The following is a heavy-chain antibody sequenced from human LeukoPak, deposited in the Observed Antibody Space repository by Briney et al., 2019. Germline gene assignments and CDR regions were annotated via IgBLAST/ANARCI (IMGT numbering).Heavy chain of an antibody. Sequence: GGSLRLSCAASGFTFSDYYMSWIRQAPRKGLEWVSYISSSGSTIYYADSVKGRFTISRDNAKNSLYLQMNSLRAEDTAVYYCARDLLYYDSSDAFDYWGQGTLVTVSS. V-gene: IGHV3-11*01. CDR1: GFTFSDYY. D-gene: IGHD3-22*01. CDR3: ARDLLYYDSSDAFDY. CDR2: ISSSGSTI. J-gene: IGHJ4*02.